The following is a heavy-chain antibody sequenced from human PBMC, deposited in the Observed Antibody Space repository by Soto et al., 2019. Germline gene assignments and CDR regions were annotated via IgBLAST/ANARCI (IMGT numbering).Heavy chain of an antibody. CDR3: ARDDYDFWSGYQLDY. CDR2: INSDGSST. D-gene: IGHD3-3*01. CDR1: GFTFSSYW. V-gene: IGHV3-74*01. Sequence: GGSLRLSCAASGFTFSSYWMHWVHQAPGKGLVWVSRINSDGSSTSYADSVKGRFTISRDNAKNTLYLQMNSLRAEDTAVYYCARDDYDFWSGYQLDYWGQGTLVTVSS. J-gene: IGHJ4*02.